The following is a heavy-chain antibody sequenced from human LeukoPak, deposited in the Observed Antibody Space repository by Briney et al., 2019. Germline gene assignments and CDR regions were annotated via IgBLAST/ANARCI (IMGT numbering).Heavy chain of an antibody. V-gene: IGHV1-46*01. CDR3: ARAMIVVVIPPPGFDY. J-gene: IGHJ4*02. CDR2: INSSGGST. Sequence: GASVKVSCKASGYTFTSYYMHWVRQAPGQGLEWMGIINSSGGSTSYAQKFQGGVTMTRDTSTSTVYMELSSLRSEDTAVYYCARAMIVVVIPPPGFDYWGQGTLVTVSS. D-gene: IGHD3-22*01. CDR1: GYTFTSYY.